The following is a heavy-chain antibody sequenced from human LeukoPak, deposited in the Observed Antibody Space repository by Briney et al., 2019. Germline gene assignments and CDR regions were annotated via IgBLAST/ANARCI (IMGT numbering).Heavy chain of an antibody. D-gene: IGHD3-22*01. Sequence: ASVKVSCKASGYTFTNYYMHWVRQAPGQGLEWMGWISAYNGNTNYAQKLQGRVTMTTDTSTSTAYMELRSLRSDDTAVYYCARLNYYDSSGYWFDPWGQGTLVTVSS. J-gene: IGHJ5*02. CDR3: ARLNYYDSSGYWFDP. CDR2: ISAYNGNT. V-gene: IGHV1-18*04. CDR1: GYTFTNYY.